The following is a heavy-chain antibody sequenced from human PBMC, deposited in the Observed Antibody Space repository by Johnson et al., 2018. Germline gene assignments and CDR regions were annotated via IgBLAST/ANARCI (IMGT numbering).Heavy chain of an antibody. D-gene: IGHD4-11*01. CDR1: GGTFSSYA. Sequence: QVQLVQSGAEVKKPGSSVKVSCKASGGTFSSYAISWVRQAPGQGLEWMGGIIPVFGTANYGQKFQGRVTITADESPSTAYMELSSLRCAETAGYYSAREVRGLTVTTDYYYYGMDVWGQGTTVTVSS. CDR3: AREVRGLTVTTDYYYYGMDV. V-gene: IGHV1-69*12. CDR2: IIPVFGTA. J-gene: IGHJ6*02.